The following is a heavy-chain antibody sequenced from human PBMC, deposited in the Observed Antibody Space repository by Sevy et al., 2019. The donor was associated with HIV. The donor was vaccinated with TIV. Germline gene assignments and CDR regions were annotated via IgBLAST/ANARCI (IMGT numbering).Heavy chain of an antibody. V-gene: IGHV3-30*14. D-gene: IGHD5-18*01. CDR1: GFAFSNYYA. J-gene: IGHJ4*02. CDR2: ISYDGSDK. CDR3: ARGKSGYGYGLNS. Sequence: GGSLRLSCAASGFAFSNYYAMHWVRQAPGKGLEWVALISYDGSDKYYADSVKGRFTISRDNFKNTLYLQMNSLRAEDTAVYYCARGKSGYGYGLNSWGQGTLVTVSS.